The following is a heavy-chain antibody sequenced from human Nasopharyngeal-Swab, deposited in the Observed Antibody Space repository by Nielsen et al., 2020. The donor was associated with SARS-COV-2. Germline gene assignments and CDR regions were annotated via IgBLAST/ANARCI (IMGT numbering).Heavy chain of an antibody. CDR2: IWYDGSNK. D-gene: IGHD3-9*01. V-gene: IGHV3-33*01. CDR3: ARAQRRYFDWSGAFDI. J-gene: IGHJ3*02. CDR1: RFTFSSYG. Sequence: GESLKISCAASRFTFSSYGMHWVRQAPGKGLEWVAVIWYDGSNKYYADSVKGRFTISRDNSKNTLYLQMNSLRAEDTAVYYCARAQRRYFDWSGAFDIWGQGTMVTVSS.